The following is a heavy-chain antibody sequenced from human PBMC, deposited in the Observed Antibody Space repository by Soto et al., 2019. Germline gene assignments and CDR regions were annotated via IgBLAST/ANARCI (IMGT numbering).Heavy chain of an antibody. CDR2: ISGASDYV. V-gene: IGHV3-21*01. Sequence: PGGSLRLSCAASGFTVSSNYMSWVRQAPGKKLEWVSSISGASDYVYYADSVRGRFTISRDNAKNSLYLQMDGLRDEDTGVYYCARKTPNIYYFDYWGQGTLVTVSS. CDR3: ARKTPNIYYFDY. J-gene: IGHJ4*02. CDR1: GFTVSSNY. D-gene: IGHD2-8*01.